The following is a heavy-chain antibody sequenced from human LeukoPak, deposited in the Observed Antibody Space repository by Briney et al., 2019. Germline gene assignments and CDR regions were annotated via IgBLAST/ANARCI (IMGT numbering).Heavy chain of an antibody. V-gene: IGHV1-2*02. CDR2: INPNTGGT. J-gene: IGHJ3*02. CDR3: ARDRGGYCSGDSCLDTFDI. Sequence: ASVKVSCKASGYTFTGYYMHWVRQAPGQGLEWMGWINPNTGGTNYAQKFQGRVAMTRDTSIRAAYMELSSLRSDDTALYYCARDRGGYCSGDSCLDTFDIWGQGTMVTVSS. CDR1: GYTFTGYY. D-gene: IGHD2-15*01.